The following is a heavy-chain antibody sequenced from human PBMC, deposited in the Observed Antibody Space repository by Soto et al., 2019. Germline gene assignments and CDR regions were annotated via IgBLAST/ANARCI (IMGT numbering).Heavy chain of an antibody. CDR3: ARSPTPNWFDP. J-gene: IGHJ5*02. CDR1: WFPFPSYN. V-gene: IGHV3-21*01. Sequence: GGALGPSSSTPWFPFPSYNMNWGPHAPGKGLEWVSSISSSSSYIYYADSVKGRFTISRDNAKNSLYLQMNSLRAEDTAVYYCARSPTPNWFDPWGQGTLVTVSS. CDR2: ISSSSSYI.